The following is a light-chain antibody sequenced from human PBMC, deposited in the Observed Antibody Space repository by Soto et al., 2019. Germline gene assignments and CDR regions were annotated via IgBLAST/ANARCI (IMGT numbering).Light chain of an antibody. CDR3: QQYYSYPPS. CDR1: QGISSY. V-gene: IGKV1-8*01. J-gene: IGKJ4*01. CDR2: AAS. Sequence: AIRMTQSPSSLFDSTGERVTITCRASQGISSYLAWYQQNPGKAPKLLIYAASTLQSGVPSRFSGSGSGTDFTLTISCLQSEDFATYYCQQYYSYPPSFGGGTKVDIK.